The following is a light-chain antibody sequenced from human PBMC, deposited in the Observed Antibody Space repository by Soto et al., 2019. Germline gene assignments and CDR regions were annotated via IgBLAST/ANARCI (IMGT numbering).Light chain of an antibody. CDR1: QSVSSSY. Sequence: EIVLTQSPGTLSLSPGERATLSCRASQSVSSSYLAWYQQKPGQAPRLLIYGASSRATGIPDRFSGSGSGTDFTLTISRLEPEDFPVYYCQQYCSSPPYTFGQGPKLEIK. J-gene: IGKJ2*01. V-gene: IGKV3-20*01. CDR2: GAS. CDR3: QQYCSSPPYT.